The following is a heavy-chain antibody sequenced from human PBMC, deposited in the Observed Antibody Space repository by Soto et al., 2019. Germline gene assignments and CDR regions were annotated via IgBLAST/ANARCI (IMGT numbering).Heavy chain of an antibody. CDR1: GFTFSSYW. Sequence: GGSLRLSCAASGFTFSSYWMSWVRQAPGKGLEWVANIKQDGSYEYYVDSVKGRFTISRDNAKNSLYLQMNSLRAEDTAVYYCARDLLYVRDFYYYYYMDVWGKGTTVTVSS. CDR3: ARDLLYVRDFYYYYYMDV. CDR2: IKQDGSYE. V-gene: IGHV3-7*01. J-gene: IGHJ6*03. D-gene: IGHD3-10*02.